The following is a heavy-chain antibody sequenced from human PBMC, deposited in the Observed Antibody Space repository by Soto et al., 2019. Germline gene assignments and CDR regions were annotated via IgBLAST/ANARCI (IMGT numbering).Heavy chain of an antibody. CDR1: GFTFSSYA. CDR2: ISGSGGST. CDR3: AKGPIPNYDFWSGPFDY. J-gene: IGHJ4*02. D-gene: IGHD3-3*01. V-gene: IGHV3-23*01. Sequence: GGSLRLSCAASGFTFSSYAMSWVRQAPGKGLEWVSAISGSGGSTYYADSMKGRFTISRDNSKNTLYLQMNSLRAEDTAVYYCAKGPIPNYDFWSGPFDYWGQGTLVTVSS.